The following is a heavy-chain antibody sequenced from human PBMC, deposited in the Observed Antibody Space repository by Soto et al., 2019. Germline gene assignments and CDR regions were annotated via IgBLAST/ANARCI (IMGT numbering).Heavy chain of an antibody. CDR1: GFTFDDYT. Sequence: EVQLVESGGGVVQPGGSLRLSCAASGFTFDDYTMHWVRQAPGKGLEWVSLISWDGGITYYADSVKGRFTISRDNSKNSLYQQMNSLRTEDTALYYCVSLVAAGTFFDYWGQGTLVTVSS. J-gene: IGHJ4*02. CDR3: VSLVAAGTFFDY. V-gene: IGHV3-43*01. CDR2: ISWDGGIT. D-gene: IGHD6-13*01.